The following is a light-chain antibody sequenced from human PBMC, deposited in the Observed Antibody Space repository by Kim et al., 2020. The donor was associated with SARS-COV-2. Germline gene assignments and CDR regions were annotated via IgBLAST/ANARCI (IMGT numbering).Light chain of an antibody. CDR1: SSDVGGYNY. J-gene: IGLJ3*02. CDR3: CSYAGSYTWV. CDR2: DGS. Sequence: GQSVTSSCTGTSSDVGGYNYVSWYQQHPGKAPKLMIYDGSKRPSGVPDRFSGSKSGNTASLTISGLQAEDEADYYCCSYAGSYTWVFGGGTQLTVL. V-gene: IGLV2-11*01.